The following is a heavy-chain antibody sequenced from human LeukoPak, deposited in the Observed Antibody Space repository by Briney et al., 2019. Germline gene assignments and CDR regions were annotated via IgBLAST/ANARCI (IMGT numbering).Heavy chain of an antibody. CDR2: IRSKAYGGTT. Sequence: PGGSLRLSCAASGFTFSSYAMSWVRQAPGKGLEWVGFIRSKAYGGTTKNAASVKGRFTISRDGSRSIAYLQMNSLKTEDTAVYYCTRRYNYDSSGYYYVRDAFDIWGQGTMVTVSS. CDR3: TRRYNYDSSGYYYVRDAFDI. D-gene: IGHD3-22*01. V-gene: IGHV3-49*04. J-gene: IGHJ3*02. CDR1: GFTFSSYA.